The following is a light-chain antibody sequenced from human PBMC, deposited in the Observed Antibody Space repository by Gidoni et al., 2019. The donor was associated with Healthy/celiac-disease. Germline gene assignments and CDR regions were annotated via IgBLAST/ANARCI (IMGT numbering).Light chain of an antibody. Sequence: AIRMTQSPSSFSASTGDRVTITCRARQGISSYLAWYQQKPGKAPKLLIYAASTLQSGVPSRFSGSGSGTDFTLTISCLQSEDFATYCCQQYYSYPLTFGGXTKVEIK. J-gene: IGKJ4*01. CDR2: AAS. V-gene: IGKV1-8*01. CDR3: QQYYSYPLT. CDR1: QGISSY.